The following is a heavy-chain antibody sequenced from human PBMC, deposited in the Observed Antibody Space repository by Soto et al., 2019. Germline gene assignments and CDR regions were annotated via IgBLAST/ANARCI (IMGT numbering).Heavy chain of an antibody. CDR2: IYWYDDK. V-gene: IGHV2-5*01. Sequence: QITLKESGPTLVNPTQPLTLTCTFSGFSLSTSGLGVGWIRQPPGKALEWLGIIYWYDDKPYSPSLRSRFTINKDSSKNQVVLTMTNLDPVDTATHHCAQAYKNIWFQEGFDICGQGTMVTVSS. CDR1: GFSLSTSGLG. J-gene: IGHJ3*02. D-gene: IGHD1-20*01. CDR3: AQAYKNIWFQEGFDI.